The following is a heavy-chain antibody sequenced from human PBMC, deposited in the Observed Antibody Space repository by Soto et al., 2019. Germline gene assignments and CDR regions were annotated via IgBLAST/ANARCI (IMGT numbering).Heavy chain of an antibody. CDR2: IWYDGSVK. CDR3: AKSTDWGGGDALDI. CDR1: GFTFRSYG. J-gene: IGHJ3*02. V-gene: IGHV3-33*06. Sequence: QVHLVESGGGVVQPGRSLRLSCAASGFTFRSYGIHWVRQAPGKGLEWVAVIWYDGSVKYYGDPVKGRFTISRDNSKNTLDLQMNSLRVDDTAVYYCAKSTDWGGGDALDIWGRGTMVTVSS. D-gene: IGHD7-27*01.